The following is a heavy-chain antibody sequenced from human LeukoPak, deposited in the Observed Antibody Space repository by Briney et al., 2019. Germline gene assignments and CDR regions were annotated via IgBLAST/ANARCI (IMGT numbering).Heavy chain of an antibody. V-gene: IGHV3-23*01. CDR3: ARTFTLEGAGGPV. Sequence: GGSLRLSCAASGFTFSSYAMSWVRQAPGKGLEWVSAISGSGGSTYYADSVKGRFTISRDNSKNTLYLQMNSLRAEDTAVYYCARTFTLEGAGGPVWGQGTLVTVSS. CDR1: GFTFSSYA. J-gene: IGHJ4*02. CDR2: ISGSGGST. D-gene: IGHD1-26*01.